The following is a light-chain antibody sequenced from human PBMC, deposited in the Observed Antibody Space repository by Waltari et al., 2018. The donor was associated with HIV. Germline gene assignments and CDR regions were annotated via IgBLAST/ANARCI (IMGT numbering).Light chain of an antibody. CDR2: GVS. J-gene: IGLJ3*02. Sequence: QSALTQPRSVSGSPGQSVTISCTETRSDVGGYNYVSWYQQHPGKAPKVMIYGVSKRPSGVPDRFSGSKSGNTASLTISGLQAEDEADYYCCSYAGSYIWVFGGGTKLTVL. CDR1: RSDVGGYNY. V-gene: IGLV2-11*01. CDR3: CSYAGSYIWV.